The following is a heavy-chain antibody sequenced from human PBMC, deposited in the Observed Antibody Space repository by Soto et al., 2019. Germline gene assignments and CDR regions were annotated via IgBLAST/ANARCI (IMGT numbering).Heavy chain of an antibody. Sequence: QVQLQESGPGLVKPSETLSLTCTVSGGAIGNYFWTWIRQPPGKGLEWIGDVKHSGDTNYNPSLKSRVTISLDTSKSQCSLTLSSVTAADTAVYYCARAWRWLAPFDYWGQGTLVTVSS. D-gene: IGHD6-19*01. CDR3: ARAWRWLAPFDY. J-gene: IGHJ4*02. CDR2: VKHSGDT. CDR1: GGAIGNYF. V-gene: IGHV4-59*01.